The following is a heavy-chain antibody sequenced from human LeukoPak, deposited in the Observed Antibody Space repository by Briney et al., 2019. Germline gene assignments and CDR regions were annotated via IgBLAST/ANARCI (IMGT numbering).Heavy chain of an antibody. Sequence: PGGSLRLSCAASGFTFSSYAMSWVRQAPGKGLEWVSAISAGGDTTYTADSVRGRFTLSRDNSKNTPYLQMNTLTAEDTALYYCAGISYSGTWPVGYWGQGTLVTVTA. D-gene: IGHD6-25*01. CDR2: ISAGGDTT. V-gene: IGHV3-23*01. J-gene: IGHJ4*02. CDR3: AGISYSGTWPVGY. CDR1: GFTFSSYA.